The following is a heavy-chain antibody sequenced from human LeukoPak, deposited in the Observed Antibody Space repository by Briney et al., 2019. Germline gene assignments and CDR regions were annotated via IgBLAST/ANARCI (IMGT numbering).Heavy chain of an antibody. V-gene: IGHV1-8*01. CDR2: MNPNSGDT. CDR1: GYTFTNYD. CDR3: ARMHYYDSGGYNWFDP. D-gene: IGHD3-10*01. J-gene: IGHJ5*02. Sequence: GASVKVSCKTSGYTFTNYDINWVRQATGQGLEWMGWMNPNSGDTGYAHKFQGRVTMTANTSINTAYMELSSLRSEDTAVYYCARMHYYDSGGYNWFDPWGQGTLVTVSS.